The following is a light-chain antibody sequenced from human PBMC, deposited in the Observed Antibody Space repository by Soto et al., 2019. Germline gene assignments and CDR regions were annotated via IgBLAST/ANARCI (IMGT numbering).Light chain of an antibody. CDR2: AAS. J-gene: IGKJ2*01. Sequence: EMTQSPSSLSASVGDRVTSTCRASQSISDNVKWYHFQTGKAPKLLIYAASSLQAGVPSRFSGSGSGTDFALIISSLQPEDSATYYCQQSYGPPYPFGLGTKVEIK. CDR3: QQSYGPPYP. CDR1: QSISDN. V-gene: IGKV1-39*01.